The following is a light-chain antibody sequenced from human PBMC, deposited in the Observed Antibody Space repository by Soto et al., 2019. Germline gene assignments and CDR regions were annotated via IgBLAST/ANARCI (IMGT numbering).Light chain of an antibody. V-gene: IGKV3-15*01. CDR2: GAS. CDR3: QQYNNWPQT. CDR1: QNVGSN. Sequence: EIVMTQCPATLSVSPGERATLSCRASQNVGSNFAWYQQRPGQAPRLLIYGASTRATGIPARFSGSGSGTECTLSISGLQSEDFAVYYCQQYNNWPQTFGQGTKVDIK. J-gene: IGKJ1*01.